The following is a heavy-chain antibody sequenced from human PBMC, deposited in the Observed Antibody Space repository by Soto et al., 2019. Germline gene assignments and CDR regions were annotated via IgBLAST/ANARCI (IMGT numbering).Heavy chain of an antibody. CDR3: ARDPRGGYSYGYDYYYGMDV. J-gene: IGHJ6*02. CDR2: IIPIFGTA. V-gene: IGHV1-69*13. CDR1: GGTFSSYA. Sequence: ASVKVSCKASGGTFSSYAISWVRQAPGQGLEWMGGIIPIFGTANYAQKFQGRVTITADESTSTAYMELSSLRSEDTAVYYCARDPRGGYSYGYDYYYGMDVWGQGTTVTVSS. D-gene: IGHD5-18*01.